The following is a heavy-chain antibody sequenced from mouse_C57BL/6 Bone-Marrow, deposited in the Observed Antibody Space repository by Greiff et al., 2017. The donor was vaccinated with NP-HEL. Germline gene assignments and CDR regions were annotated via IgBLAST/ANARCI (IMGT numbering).Heavy chain of an antibody. CDR1: GFNIKDDY. Sequence: VQLKESGAELVRPGASVKLSCTASGFNIKDDYMHWVKQRPEQGLEWIGWIDPENGDTEYASKFQGKATITADTPSNTAYLQLSSLTSEDTAVYYCTTVITTVVASTRFAYWGQGTLVTVSA. CDR3: TTVITTVVASTRFAY. J-gene: IGHJ3*01. V-gene: IGHV14-4*01. D-gene: IGHD1-1*01. CDR2: IDPENGDT.